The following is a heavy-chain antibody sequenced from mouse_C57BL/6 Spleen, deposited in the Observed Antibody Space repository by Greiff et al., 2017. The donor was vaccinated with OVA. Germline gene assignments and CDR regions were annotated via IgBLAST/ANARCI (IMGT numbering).Heavy chain of an antibody. CDR3: AREGGYDSGWYFDV. CDR1: GYSITSGYY. V-gene: IGHV3-6*01. Sequence: EVKLVESGPGLVKPSQSLSLTCSVTGYSITSGYYWNWIRQFPGNKLEWMGYISYDGSNNYNPSLKNRISITRDTSKNQFFLKLNSVTTEDTATYYCAREGGYDSGWYFDVWGTGTTVTVSS. D-gene: IGHD2-2*01. J-gene: IGHJ1*03. CDR2: ISYDGSN.